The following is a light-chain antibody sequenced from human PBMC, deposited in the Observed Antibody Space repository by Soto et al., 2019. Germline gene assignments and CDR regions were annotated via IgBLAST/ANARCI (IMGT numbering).Light chain of an antibody. CDR2: DAS. J-gene: IGKJ2*01. Sequence: SVLTQSPGTLSLSPGERASLSCGASPTISSTYVAWYQQKPGLSPRLLIYDASARATGVPDRFRGSGSGTNFTLTITRLEPEDFVVYYCQQYDSSPVTFGRGTKLEI. CDR3: QQYDSSPVT. CDR1: PTISSTY. V-gene: IGKV3D-20*01.